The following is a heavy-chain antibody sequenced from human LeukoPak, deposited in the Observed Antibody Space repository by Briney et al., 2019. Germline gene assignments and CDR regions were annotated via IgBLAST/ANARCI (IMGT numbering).Heavy chain of an antibody. J-gene: IGHJ4*02. V-gene: IGHV3-33*06. D-gene: IGHD2-2*02. CDR2: IWYDGSNK. Sequence: GGSLRLSCAASGFTFSSYGMHWVRQAPGKGLEWVAVIWYDGSNKYYADSVKGRFTISRDNSKNTLYLQMNSLRAEDTAVYYCAKGKHRYCSSTSCYTPFDYWGQGTLVTVSS. CDR1: GFTFSSYG. CDR3: AKGKHRYCSSTSCYTPFDY.